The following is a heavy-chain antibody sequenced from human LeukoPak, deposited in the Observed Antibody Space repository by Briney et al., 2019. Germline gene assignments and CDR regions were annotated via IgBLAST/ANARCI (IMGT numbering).Heavy chain of an antibody. D-gene: IGHD4/OR15-4a*01. V-gene: IGHV4-34*01. CDR2: VNHSGRT. CDR3: ARRGPGATVDY. Sequence: SETLSLTCAVYGGSFNDYYWSWIRQPPGKGLEWIGEVNHSGRTNYNPSPKRRVTISQDTSKNQFSLELRSVTAADTAVYFCARRGPGATVDYWGQGTLVTVSS. CDR1: GGSFNDYY. J-gene: IGHJ4*02.